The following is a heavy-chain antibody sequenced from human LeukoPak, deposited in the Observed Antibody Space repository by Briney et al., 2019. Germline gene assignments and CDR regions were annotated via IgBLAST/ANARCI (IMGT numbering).Heavy chain of an antibody. CDR2: ISSSSSYI. CDR1: GFTFSSYS. D-gene: IGHD1-26*01. CDR3: ARGPGSQTNY. Sequence: GGSLRLSCAASGFTFSSYSMNWVRQAPGKGLEWVSSISSSSSYIYYADSVKGRFTISRGNAKNSLYLQMNSLRAEDTAVYYCARGPGSQTNYWGQGTLVTVSS. V-gene: IGHV3-21*01. J-gene: IGHJ4*02.